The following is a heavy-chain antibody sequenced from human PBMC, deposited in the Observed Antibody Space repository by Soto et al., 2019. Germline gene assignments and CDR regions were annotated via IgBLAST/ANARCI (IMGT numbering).Heavy chain of an antibody. Sequence: LRLSCAGSGFIFKNYALNWVRQAPGKGLEWVASITRDGYNKYYADSVKGRFTISRDNSRDTLSLQMTALTIEDSSVYYCTKSSGGSSSVGMDYWGQGTRVTVSS. J-gene: IGHJ4*02. D-gene: IGHD6-6*01. CDR3: TKSSGGSSSVGMDY. CDR2: ITRDGYNK. V-gene: IGHV3-30*04. CDR1: GFIFKNYA.